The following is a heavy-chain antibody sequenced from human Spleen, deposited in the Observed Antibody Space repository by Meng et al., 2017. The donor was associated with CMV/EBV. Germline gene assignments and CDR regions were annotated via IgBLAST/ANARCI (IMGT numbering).Heavy chain of an antibody. D-gene: IGHD2-2*01. CDR3: AGEYQYQLLQQGVDDYYYGMDV. CDR1: GFTFSGYA. V-gene: IGHV3-30*04. CDR2: ISYDGNNI. J-gene: IGHJ6*02. Sequence: GESLKISCAGSGFTFSGYAMHWVRQAPGKGLEWVAVISYDGNNIHYADSVKGRFTISRDNSKNMLYLEMNSLRLEDRAVYYCAGEYQYQLLQQGVDDYYYGMDVWGLGTTVTVSS.